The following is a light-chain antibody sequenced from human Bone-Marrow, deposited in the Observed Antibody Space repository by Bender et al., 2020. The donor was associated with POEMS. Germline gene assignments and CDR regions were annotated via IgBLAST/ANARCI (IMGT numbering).Light chain of an antibody. Sequence: QSALTQPPSASGSPGQSVTISCTGTSGDIGGYNYVSWYQQHPGKAPKLMIYEVSKRPSGVPDRFSGSKSGNTASLTVSGLQAEDEAEYFCGSSAGSNIYVFGPGTKVTVL. J-gene: IGLJ1*01. CDR1: SGDIGGYNY. CDR3: GSSAGSNIYV. CDR2: EVS. V-gene: IGLV2-8*01.